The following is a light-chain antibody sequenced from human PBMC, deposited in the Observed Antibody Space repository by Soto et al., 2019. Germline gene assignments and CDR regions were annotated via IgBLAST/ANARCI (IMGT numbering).Light chain of an antibody. CDR2: GAS. CDR3: QQCGGSPIT. J-gene: IGKJ5*01. Sequence: EIVLTQSPGTLSLSPGERATLSCSASQSVSSSFLAWYQQKPGQPPRLLIYGASSRATGITVRFSGSGSGTDFNLTISRLEPEDFAVYYCQQCGGSPITLGQGTRLEI. CDR1: QSVSSSF. V-gene: IGKV3-20*01.